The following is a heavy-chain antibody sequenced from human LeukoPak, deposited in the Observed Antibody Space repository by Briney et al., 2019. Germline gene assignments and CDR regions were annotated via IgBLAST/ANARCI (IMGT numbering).Heavy chain of an antibody. V-gene: IGHV3-11*05. Sequence: GGSLRLSCAASGFTFSDYYMSWIRQAPGKGLEWVSYISSSSSYTNYADSVKGRSTISRDNAKNSLYLQMNSLRAEDTAVYYCAREVDCSGGSCYANWFDPWGQGTLVTVSS. J-gene: IGHJ5*02. D-gene: IGHD2-15*01. CDR2: ISSSSSYT. CDR1: GFTFSDYY. CDR3: AREVDCSGGSCYANWFDP.